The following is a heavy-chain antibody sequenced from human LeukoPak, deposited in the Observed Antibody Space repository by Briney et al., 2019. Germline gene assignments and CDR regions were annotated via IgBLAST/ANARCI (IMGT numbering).Heavy chain of an antibody. CDR1: GFTFSSYA. J-gene: IGHJ6*02. CDR3: ARDGGYSYGYYYYGMDV. CDR2: IKQDGSEK. Sequence: GGSLRLSCAASGFTFSSYAMSWVRQAPGKGLEWVANIKQDGSEKYYVDSVKGRFTISRDNAKNSLYLQMNSLRAEDTAVYYCARDGGYSYGYYYYGMDVWGQGTTVTVSS. D-gene: IGHD5-18*01. V-gene: IGHV3-7*01.